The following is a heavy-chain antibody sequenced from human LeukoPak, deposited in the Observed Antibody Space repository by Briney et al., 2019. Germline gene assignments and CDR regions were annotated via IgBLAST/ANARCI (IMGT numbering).Heavy chain of an antibody. CDR2: ISYDGSNK. V-gene: IGHV3-30-3*01. CDR3: KADNIVVVPAASWSDDAFDI. D-gene: IGHD2-2*01. CDR1: GFTFSSYA. Sequence: GRSLRLSCAASGFTFSSYAMHWVRQAPGKGLEWVAVISYDGSNKNYADSVKGRFTISRDNSKNTLYLQMNSLRAEDTAVYYCKADNIVVVPAASWSDDAFDIWGQGTMVTVSS. J-gene: IGHJ3*02.